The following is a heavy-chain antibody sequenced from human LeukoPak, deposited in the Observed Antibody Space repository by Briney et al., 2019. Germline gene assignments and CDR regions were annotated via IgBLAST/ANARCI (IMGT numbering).Heavy chain of an antibody. CDR1: GFTFSSYW. J-gene: IGHJ4*02. V-gene: IGHV3-7*01. CDR3: AREMRIYYDSSGYCFDY. D-gene: IGHD3-22*01. Sequence: GGSLRLSCAASGFTFSSYWMGWVRQAPGKGLEWVANIKQDGSEKYYVDSVRGRFTISRDNAKNSLYLQMNSLRAEDTAVYYCAREMRIYYDSSGYCFDYWGQGTLVTVSS. CDR2: IKQDGSEK.